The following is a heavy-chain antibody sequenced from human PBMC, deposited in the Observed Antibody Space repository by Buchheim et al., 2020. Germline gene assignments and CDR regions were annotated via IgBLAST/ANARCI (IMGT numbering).Heavy chain of an antibody. J-gene: IGHJ4*02. D-gene: IGHD3-22*01. CDR1: GFTFSSYA. V-gene: IGHV3-30-3*01. Sequence: QVQLVESGGGVVQPGRSLRLSCAASGFTFSSYAMHWVRQAPGKGLEWVAVISYDGSNKYYADSVKGRFTISRDNSKTTLYLQMNSLRAEDTAVYYCARDPDRIVVAHFDYWGQGTL. CDR2: ISYDGSNK. CDR3: ARDPDRIVVAHFDY.